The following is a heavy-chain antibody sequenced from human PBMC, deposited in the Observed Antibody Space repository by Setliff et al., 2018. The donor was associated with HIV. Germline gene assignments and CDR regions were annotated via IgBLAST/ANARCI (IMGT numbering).Heavy chain of an antibody. CDR1: GFTFSGSS. D-gene: IGHD5-18*01. CDR3: TTTTGNSYGSFDY. J-gene: IGHJ4*02. Sequence: GESLKISCAASGFTFSGSSMHWVRQASGKGLEWVGLIENGGTTHYAAPVKGRFTISREDSKNTLYLHMNSLKIEDTGVYYCTTTTGNSYGSFDYWGQGTLVTVSS. CDR2: IENGGTT. V-gene: IGHV3-15*04.